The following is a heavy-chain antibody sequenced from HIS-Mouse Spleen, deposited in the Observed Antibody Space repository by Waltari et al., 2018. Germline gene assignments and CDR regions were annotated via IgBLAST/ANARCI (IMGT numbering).Heavy chain of an antibody. CDR3: ARDSGSYERSNFDY. CDR1: GGSISSYY. V-gene: IGHV4-59*01. Sequence: QVQLQESGPGLVKPSETLSLTCTVSGGSISSYYWSWIRQPPGKGLEWIGYIYYSGRTNYNPSRKSRVTISVDTSKNQFSLKLSSVTAADTAVYYCARDSGSYERSNFDYWGQGTLVTVSS. CDR2: IYYSGRT. J-gene: IGHJ4*02. D-gene: IGHD1-26*01.